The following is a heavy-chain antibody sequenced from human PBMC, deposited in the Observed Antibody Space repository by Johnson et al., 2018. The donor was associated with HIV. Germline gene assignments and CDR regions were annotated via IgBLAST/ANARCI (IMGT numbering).Heavy chain of an antibody. V-gene: IGHV3-30*04. CDR1: GLTFSSYA. CDR3: AKDSRRAAAGRIGLCAFDI. Sequence: QVQLVESGGGVVQPGRSLRLSCAASGLTFSSYAMYCVRQAPGKGLEWVAVMWYDGSNKYYADSVKGRFTISRDNSKNTLYLQMNSLRAEDTALYYCAKDSRRAAAGRIGLCAFDIWGQGTMVTVSS. D-gene: IGHD6-13*01. CDR2: MWYDGSNK. J-gene: IGHJ3*02.